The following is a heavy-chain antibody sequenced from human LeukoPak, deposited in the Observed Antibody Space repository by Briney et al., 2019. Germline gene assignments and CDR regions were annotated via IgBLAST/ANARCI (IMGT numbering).Heavy chain of an antibody. CDR1: GFTFSSYG. CDR3: AKDSSSWSFGDY. D-gene: IGHD6-13*01. J-gene: IGHJ4*02. V-gene: IGHV3-30*18. Sequence: GRSLRLSCAASGFTFSSYGMHWVRQAPGKGLEWVAVISYDGSNKYYADSVKGRFTISRDNSKNTLYLQMNSLRAEDTAVYYCAKDSSSWSFGDYWGQGNLVTVSS. CDR2: ISYDGSNK.